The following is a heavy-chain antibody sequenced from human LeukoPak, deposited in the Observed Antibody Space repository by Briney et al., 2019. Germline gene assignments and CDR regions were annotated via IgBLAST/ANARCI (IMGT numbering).Heavy chain of an antibody. CDR1: GFTFSDYY. CDR3: ASLLYYDILTGYLDY. J-gene: IGHJ4*02. V-gene: IGHV3-11*04. Sequence: GGSLRLSCAASGFTFSDYYMSWIRQAPGKGLEWVPYISSSGSTIYYADSVKGRFTISRDNAKNSLYLQMNSLRAEDTAVYYCASLLYYDILTGYLDYWGQGTLVTVSS. D-gene: IGHD3-9*01. CDR2: ISSSGSTI.